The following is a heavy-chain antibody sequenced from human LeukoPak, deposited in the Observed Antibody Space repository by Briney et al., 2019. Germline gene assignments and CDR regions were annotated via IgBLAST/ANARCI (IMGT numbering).Heavy chain of an antibody. V-gene: IGHV3-15*01. CDR1: RFTFSGSA. J-gene: IGHJ4*02. D-gene: IGHD3-10*01. CDR3: TTDYYGRDY. CDR2: IKSKTDGGTT. Sequence: GGSLKLSCAASRFTFSGSAMHWVRQASGKGLEWVGRIKSKTDGGTTDYAAPVKGRFTISRDDSKNTLYLQMNSLKTEDTAVYYCTTDYYGRDYWGQGTLVTVSS.